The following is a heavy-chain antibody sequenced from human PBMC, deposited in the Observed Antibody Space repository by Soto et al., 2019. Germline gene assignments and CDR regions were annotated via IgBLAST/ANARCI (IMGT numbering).Heavy chain of an antibody. Sequence: GGSLRLSCAASGLTFRSYWMHWVRQAPGKGLVWVSCINGGGSVAMYVDSVKGRFTISRDNAKNSLYLQMNSLRAEDTAVYYCVRDHIYAFDIWGQATMVTVAS. V-gene: IGHV3-74*03. D-gene: IGHD2-21*01. CDR3: VRDHIYAFDI. CDR2: INGGGSVA. CDR1: GLTFRSYW. J-gene: IGHJ3*02.